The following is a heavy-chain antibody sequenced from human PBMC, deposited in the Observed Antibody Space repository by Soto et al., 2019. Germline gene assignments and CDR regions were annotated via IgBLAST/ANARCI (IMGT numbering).Heavy chain of an antibody. CDR1: GGTFSSYA. D-gene: IGHD5-12*01. Sequence: QVQLVQSGAEVKKPGSSVKVSCKASGGTFSSYAISWVRQAPGQGLEWMGGIVPIFGTANYAHKFQGRVTITADESTSTAYMELSSLRSEDTAVYYCASSGHDSLIYYGMDVWGQGTTVTVSS. V-gene: IGHV1-69*12. CDR3: ASSGHDSLIYYGMDV. J-gene: IGHJ6*02. CDR2: IVPIFGTA.